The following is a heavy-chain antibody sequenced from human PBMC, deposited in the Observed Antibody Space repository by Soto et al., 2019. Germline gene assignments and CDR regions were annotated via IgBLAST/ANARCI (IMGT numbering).Heavy chain of an antibody. D-gene: IGHD3-3*02. CDR3: AHIVHFDAFYI. CDR2: IYWDDDK. J-gene: IGHJ3*02. V-gene: IGHV2-5*02. CDR1: GFSLSTSGVG. Sequence: QITLKESGPTLVKPTQTLTLTYTFSGFSLSTSGVGVGWIRQPPGKALEWLALIYWDDDKRYSPSLKSRITSTKDTSKNQVVLTMTNMDPVDTATYYCAHIVHFDAFYIWGQGTMVTVSS.